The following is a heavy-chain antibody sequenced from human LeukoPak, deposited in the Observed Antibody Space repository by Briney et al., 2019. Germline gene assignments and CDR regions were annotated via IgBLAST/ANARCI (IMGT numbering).Heavy chain of an antibody. V-gene: IGHV3-23*01. CDR1: GFTFSSYA. D-gene: IGHD6-13*01. Sequence: AGGSLRLSCAASGFTFSSYAMSWVRQAPGKGLEWVSAISGSGGSTYYADSVKGRFTISRDNSKNTLYLQMNSLRAEDTAVYYCAKPSRLAAAGPYYFDYWGQGTLVTVSS. CDR2: ISGSGGST. J-gene: IGHJ4*02. CDR3: AKPSRLAAAGPYYFDY.